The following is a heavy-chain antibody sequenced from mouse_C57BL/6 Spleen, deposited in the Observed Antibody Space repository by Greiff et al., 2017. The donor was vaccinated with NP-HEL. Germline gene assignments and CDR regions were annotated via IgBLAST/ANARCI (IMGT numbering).Heavy chain of an antibody. V-gene: IGHV1-5*01. Sequence: EVQLQQSGTVLARPGASVKMSCKTSGYTFTSYWMHWVKQRPGQGLEWIGAIYPGNSDTSYNQKFKGKAKLTAVTSASTAYMELSSLTNEDSAVYYCTREINYYGSSTRAMDYWGQGTSVTVSS. J-gene: IGHJ4*01. CDR3: TREINYYGSSTRAMDY. CDR1: GYTFTSYW. CDR2: IYPGNSDT. D-gene: IGHD1-1*01.